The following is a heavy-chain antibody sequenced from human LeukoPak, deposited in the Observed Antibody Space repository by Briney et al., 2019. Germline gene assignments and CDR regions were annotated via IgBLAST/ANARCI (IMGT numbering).Heavy chain of an antibody. Sequence: ASVKVSCKASEYTFTDYDINWVRQATGQGLEWMGWMNPKSGNTGYALRFQGRVNMTRITSITTAYMELSSLRSEDTAVYYCARGHAYYDILTGYSIYAMDIWGQGTAVTVSS. CDR1: EYTFTDYD. CDR3: ARGHAYYDILTGYSIYAMDI. V-gene: IGHV1-8*01. J-gene: IGHJ6*02. CDR2: MNPKSGNT. D-gene: IGHD3-9*01.